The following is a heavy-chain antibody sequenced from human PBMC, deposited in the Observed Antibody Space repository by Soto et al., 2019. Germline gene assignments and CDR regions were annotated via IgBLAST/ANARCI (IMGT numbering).Heavy chain of an antibody. CDR2: IYYSGST. D-gene: IGHD6-6*01. CDR1: GGSISSYY. J-gene: IGHJ4*02. CDR3: ARAEYSSSSGYDY. V-gene: IGHV4-59*01. Sequence: QVQLQESGPGLVKPSETLSLTCTVSGGSISSYYWSWIRQPPGKGLEWIGYIYYSGSTNYNPSLKSRVTISVDTSKNQFSLKLSSVTAADTAVYYCARAEYSSSSGYDYWGQGTLVTVSS.